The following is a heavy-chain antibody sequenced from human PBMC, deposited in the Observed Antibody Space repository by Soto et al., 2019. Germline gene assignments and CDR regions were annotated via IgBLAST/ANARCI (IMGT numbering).Heavy chain of an antibody. J-gene: IGHJ4*02. CDR1: GFTFGSYA. CDR2: LSGSGGST. Sequence: PGGSLRLSCAASGFTFGSYAMSWVRPAPGKGLEWVSVLSGSGGSTYYADSVKGGFTITRDNSKNTLYLQMNSLIAEDTAVYYCAKRRFSHASGSFDYWGQGTLVTVSS. CDR3: AKRRFSHASGSFDY. D-gene: IGHD3-10*01. V-gene: IGHV3-23*01.